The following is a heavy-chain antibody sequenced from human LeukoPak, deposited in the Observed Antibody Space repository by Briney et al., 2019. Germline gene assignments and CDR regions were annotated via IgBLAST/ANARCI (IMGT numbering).Heavy chain of an antibody. D-gene: IGHD3-10*01. CDR3: ARSGSGSGSYFDY. CDR1: GGSISSSNW. CDR2: IYHSGST. J-gene: IGHJ4*02. Sequence: SGTLSLTCAVSGGSISSSNWWSWVRQPPGKGLEWIGEIYHSGSTNYNPSLKSRVTISVDKSKNQFSLKLSSVTAADTAVYHCARSGSGSGSYFDYWGQGTLVTVSS. V-gene: IGHV4-4*02.